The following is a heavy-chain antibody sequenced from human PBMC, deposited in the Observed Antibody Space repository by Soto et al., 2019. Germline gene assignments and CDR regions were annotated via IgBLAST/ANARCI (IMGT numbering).Heavy chain of an antibody. CDR1: GFTFSDYE. V-gene: IGHV3-48*03. Sequence: RLSWAASGFTFSDYEMDWVRQAPGKGLEWVAYVSASGGTIFYADSVKGRFIISRDNAESSLSLQMNSLRADDTAVYYCTKEKSVVDSGYDAFDVWGQGTMVTVSS. D-gene: IGHD5-12*01. CDR3: TKEKSVVDSGYDAFDV. CDR2: VSASGGTI. J-gene: IGHJ3*01.